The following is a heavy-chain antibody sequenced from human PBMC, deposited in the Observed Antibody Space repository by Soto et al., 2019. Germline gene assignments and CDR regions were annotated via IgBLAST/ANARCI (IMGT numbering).Heavy chain of an antibody. Sequence: PSETLSLTCTVSGGSISGDGYHWSWIRQPPGKGLQWIGYIYYTGSAYYSPSLKSRVAISVDTSKNQFSLKLSSVTAADTAVYYCAAGGGLPRYYWGQGTLVTVSS. J-gene: IGHJ4*02. D-gene: IGHD5-12*01. CDR3: AAGGGLPRYY. V-gene: IGHV4-30-4*01. CDR1: GGSISGDGYH. CDR2: IYYTGSA.